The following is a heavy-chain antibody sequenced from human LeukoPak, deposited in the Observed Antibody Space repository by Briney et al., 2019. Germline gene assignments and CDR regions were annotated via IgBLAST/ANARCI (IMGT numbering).Heavy chain of an antibody. V-gene: IGHV3-21*04. CDR2: ISSTSSSYI. CDR1: GFTFMTYS. Sequence: GGSLRLSCAASGFTFMTYSMNWVRQAPGKGLEWVSSISSTSSSYIYYADSVKGRFTISRDNAKNSLYLQMNSLRAEDTALYYCARSKGPKAAIDAFDIWGQGTMVTVSS. J-gene: IGHJ3*02. D-gene: IGHD2-15*01. CDR3: ARSKGPKAAIDAFDI.